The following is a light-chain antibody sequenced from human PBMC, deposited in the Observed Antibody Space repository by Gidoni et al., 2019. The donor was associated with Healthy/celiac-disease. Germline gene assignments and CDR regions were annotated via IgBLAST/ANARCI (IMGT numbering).Light chain of an antibody. Sequence: QSALTQPPSVSGSPGQSVTISCTGTSSDVGSYSRVSWYLQPPGTAPKLMIYEVSNRPSGVPDRFSGSKSGNTASLTISGLQAEDETDYYCSSYTSSSTYVVFGGGTKLTVL. CDR3: SSYTSSSTYVV. CDR2: EVS. V-gene: IGLV2-18*02. CDR1: SSDVGSYSR. J-gene: IGLJ2*01.